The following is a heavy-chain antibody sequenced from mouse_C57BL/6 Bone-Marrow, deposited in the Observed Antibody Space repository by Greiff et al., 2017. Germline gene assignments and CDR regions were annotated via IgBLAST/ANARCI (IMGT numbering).Heavy chain of an antibody. V-gene: IGHV5-4*01. CDR3: ARDEDYPYWYFDV. D-gene: IGHD2-4*01. J-gene: IGHJ1*03. CDR1: GFTFSSYA. Sequence: EVKLVESGGGLVKPGGSLKLSCAASGFTFSSYAMSWVRQTPEKRLEWVATISDGGSYTYYPDNVKGRFTISRDNAKNNLYLQMSHLKSEDTAMYYCARDEDYPYWYFDVWGTGTTVTVSS. CDR2: ISDGGSYT.